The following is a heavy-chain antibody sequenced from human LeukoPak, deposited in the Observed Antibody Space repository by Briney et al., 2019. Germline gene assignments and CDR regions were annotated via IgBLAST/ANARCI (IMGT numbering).Heavy chain of an antibody. V-gene: IGHV3-23*01. D-gene: IGHD6-13*01. Sequence: GGSLRLSCAASGFTFSSYAMSWVRQAPGEGLEWVSTVSGSNGNTHCADSVKGRFTISRDNSKNTLYLQMNRLRAEDTAVYYCVRESPVAAVGRSWFDPWGQGTLVTVSS. J-gene: IGHJ5*02. CDR3: VRESPVAAVGRSWFDP. CDR1: GFTFSSYA. CDR2: VSGSNGNT.